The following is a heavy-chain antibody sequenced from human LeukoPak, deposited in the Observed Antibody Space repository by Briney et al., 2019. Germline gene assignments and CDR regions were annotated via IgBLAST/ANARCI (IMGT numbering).Heavy chain of an antibody. V-gene: IGHV3-30-3*01. J-gene: IGHJ4*02. Sequence: PGGSLRLSCAASGFTFSSYAMHWVRQAPGKGLEWVAVISYDGSNKYYADSVKGRFTISRDNSKNTLYLQMNSLRAEDTAVYYCARDLYYYDSSGWSYYFDYWGQGTLVTVSS. D-gene: IGHD3-22*01. CDR2: ISYDGSNK. CDR3: ARDLYYYDSSGWSYYFDY. CDR1: GFTFSSYA.